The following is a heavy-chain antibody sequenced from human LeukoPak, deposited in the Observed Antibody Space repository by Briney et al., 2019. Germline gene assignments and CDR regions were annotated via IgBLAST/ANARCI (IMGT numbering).Heavy chain of an antibody. J-gene: IGHJ5*02. CDR3: ARGSIKWFDP. CDR2: IYYRGST. Sequence: SETLSLTCTVSVGSISRYYCSSIRQPPGEGLEWIGYIYYRGSTNHNPSLKSRVTISVDTSKNQFSLKLSSVTAADTAVYYCARGSIKWFDPWGQGTLVTVSS. D-gene: IGHD5-12*01. V-gene: IGHV4-59*01. CDR1: VGSISRYY.